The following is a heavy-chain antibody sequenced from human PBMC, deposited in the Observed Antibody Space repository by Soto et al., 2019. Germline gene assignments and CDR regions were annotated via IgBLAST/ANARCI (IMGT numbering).Heavy chain of an antibody. D-gene: IGHD3-16*02. CDR2: IIPIFGTA. J-gene: IGHJ5*02. CDR3: ARSEGDYVWGSYRYGWFDP. CDR1: GGTFSSYS. Sequence: SVKVSCKASGGTFSSYSISWVRQAPGQGLEWMGGIIPIFGTANYAQKFQGRVTITADESTSTAYMELSSLRSEDTAVYYCARSEGDYVWGSYRYGWFDPWGQGTLVTVSS. V-gene: IGHV1-69*13.